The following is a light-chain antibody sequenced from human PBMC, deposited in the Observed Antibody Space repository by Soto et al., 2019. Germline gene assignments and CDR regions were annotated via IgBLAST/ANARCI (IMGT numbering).Light chain of an antibody. V-gene: IGKV3-11*01. CDR2: DTS. Sequence: EIVLTQSPSTLSLPPGERATLSCRASQSVNKYLAWFQQKLGQPPRLLIYDTSNRATGIPPRFSGSGSGTDFTLIISSLEPEDFAVYYCQQRFNWPLTFGQGTKVDIK. CDR3: QQRFNWPLT. J-gene: IGKJ1*01. CDR1: QSVNKY.